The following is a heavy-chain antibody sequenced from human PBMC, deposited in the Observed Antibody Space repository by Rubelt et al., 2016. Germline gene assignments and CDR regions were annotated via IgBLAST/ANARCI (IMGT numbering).Heavy chain of an antibody. CDR3: ARAYGGNWFDY. V-gene: IGHV3-74*01. CDR1: GFTFNTYW. D-gene: IGHD4-23*01. CDR2: INGDGTNT. J-gene: IGHJ4*02. Sequence: EVQLVESGGALVQPGGSLRLSCEASGFTFNTYWMHWVRQVPGKGLVWVSRINGDGTNTAYADSVKGRFTISRDNSENTLHLQMNSLRAEDTAVYYCARAYGGNWFDYWGQGTLVTVSS.